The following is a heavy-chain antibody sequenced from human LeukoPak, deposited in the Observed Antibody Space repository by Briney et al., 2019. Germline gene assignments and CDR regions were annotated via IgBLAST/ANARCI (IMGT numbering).Heavy chain of an antibody. Sequence: PSETLSLTCSVSGASITNYYWSWIRQPPGKGLEWIGYIYSSGSTSYNPSLKSRVTISVDSSKNQFSLKLSSVTAADTAVYYCARQWKDFDYWGQGTLVTVSS. J-gene: IGHJ4*02. CDR2: IYSSGST. V-gene: IGHV4-59*08. CDR1: GASITNYY. CDR3: ARQWKDFDY. D-gene: IGHD1-1*01.